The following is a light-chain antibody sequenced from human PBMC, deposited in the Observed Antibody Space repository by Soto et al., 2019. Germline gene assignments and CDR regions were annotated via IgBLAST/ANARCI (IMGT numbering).Light chain of an antibody. V-gene: IGKV1-5*01. Sequence: DIPLTHSPSSLSASVSEWGPMXLRASQSISSWLAWYQQKPGKAPKLLIYDASSLKSGGPSRFRGSGSGTEFTLTISSLQPDDFATYYCQQYNTYPWTFGQGTKVDIK. CDR3: QQYNTYPWT. J-gene: IGKJ1*01. CDR2: DAS. CDR1: QSISSW.